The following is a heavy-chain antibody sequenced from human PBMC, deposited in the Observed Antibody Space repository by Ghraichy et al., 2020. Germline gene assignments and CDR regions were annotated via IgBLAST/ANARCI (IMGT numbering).Heavy chain of an antibody. Sequence: SVKVSCEASGFRFSNSVVQWVRQARGQRLERVGWIVVGSGNTNYAQGFQGRVTISRDESTSTAYMDLSSLRSDDTAVYYCAATPHDFWTGYYGFYFDYWGQGTLVTVSS. CDR2: IVVGSGNT. CDR3: AATPHDFWTGYYGFYFDY. CDR1: GFRFSNSV. V-gene: IGHV1-58*01. D-gene: IGHD3/OR15-3a*01. J-gene: IGHJ4*02.